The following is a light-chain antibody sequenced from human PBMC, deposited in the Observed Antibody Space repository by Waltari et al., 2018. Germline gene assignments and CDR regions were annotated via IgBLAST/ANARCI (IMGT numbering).Light chain of an antibody. CDR1: SSDSGRYDI. CDR3: CSYAGNYVWV. Sequence: QSALTQPAAVSGSPGQSVTIPCTGASSDSGRYDIVYLYPHHPGHAPKLVISDVSKRPSGVSDRFSGSKSGDTASLTISGLQFEDEADYYCCSYAGNYVWVFGGGTRLTVL. V-gene: IGLV2-23*02. J-gene: IGLJ3*02. CDR2: DVS.